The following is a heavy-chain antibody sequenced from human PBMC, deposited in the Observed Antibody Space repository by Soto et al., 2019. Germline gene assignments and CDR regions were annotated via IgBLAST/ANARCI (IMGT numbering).Heavy chain of an antibody. D-gene: IGHD3-10*01. CDR1: GGTFSSYT. J-gene: IGHJ4*02. CDR3: ARYGSGSYPPIDY. V-gene: IGHV1-69*02. Sequence: QVQLVQSGAEVKKPGSSVKVSCKASGGTFSSYTISWVRQAPGQGLEWMGRIIPILGIANYAQKFQGRVTITADKSTSTAYVELSSLRSEDTAVYYCARYGSGSYPPIDYWGQGTLVTVSS. CDR2: IIPILGIA.